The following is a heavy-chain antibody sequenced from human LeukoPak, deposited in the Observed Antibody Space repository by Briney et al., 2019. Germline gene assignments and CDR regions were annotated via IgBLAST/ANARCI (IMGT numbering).Heavy chain of an antibody. CDR2: ISSSSSYI. V-gene: IGHV3-21*01. J-gene: IGHJ4*02. Sequence: GGSLRLSCAVSGYTFSSYSMNWVRQAPGKGLEWVSSISSSSSYIYYADSVKGRFTISRDNAKNSLYLQMNSLRAEDTAVYYCARGRSGQWYYFDYWGPGTLVTVSS. CDR3: ARGRSGQWYYFDY. D-gene: IGHD2-15*01. CDR1: GYTFSSYS.